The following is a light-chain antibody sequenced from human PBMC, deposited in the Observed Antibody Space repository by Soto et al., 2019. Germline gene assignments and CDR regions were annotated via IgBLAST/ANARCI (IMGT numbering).Light chain of an antibody. CDR1: QSVLYSSNNKNY. V-gene: IGKV4-1*01. CDR2: WAS. Sequence: DIVMTQSPDALGVSLGESATINCKSSQSVLYSSNNKNYLTWYQQKPGQPPKLLIYWASTRESGVPDRFSGSGSGTDFTLTISSLQAEDVAVYYCQQYYSTPLNFGGGTKVDIK. CDR3: QQYYSTPLN. J-gene: IGKJ4*01.